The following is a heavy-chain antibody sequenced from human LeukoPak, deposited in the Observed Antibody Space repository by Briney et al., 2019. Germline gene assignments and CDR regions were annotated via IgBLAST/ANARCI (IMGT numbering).Heavy chain of an antibody. CDR1: GFTFSSYW. Sequence: AGGSLRLSCAVSGFTFSSYWMTWVRQAPGKGLEWVASIKEDGSEKYYVDSVKGRFTISRDNAKNIVYLQMNSLRAEDTAVYYCARDPWYGAFDIWGQGTMVTVSS. CDR2: IKEDGSEK. CDR3: ARDPWYGAFDI. J-gene: IGHJ3*02. D-gene: IGHD6-13*01. V-gene: IGHV3-7*01.